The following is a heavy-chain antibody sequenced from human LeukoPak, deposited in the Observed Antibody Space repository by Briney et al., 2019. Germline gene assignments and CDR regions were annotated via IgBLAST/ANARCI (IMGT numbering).Heavy chain of an antibody. V-gene: IGHV3-13*01. J-gene: IGHJ3*02. CDR1: EFTFSRYD. Sequence: GGSLRLSCAASEFTFSRYDMHWVRQPTGKGVEWVSGIGTAGEIYYPGSVKGRFTISRENAKNSLYLQMNSLRAGDTAVYYCAGTYYYDKGAFDIWGQGTMVTVSS. CDR2: IGTAGEI. CDR3: AGTYYYDKGAFDI. D-gene: IGHD3-22*01.